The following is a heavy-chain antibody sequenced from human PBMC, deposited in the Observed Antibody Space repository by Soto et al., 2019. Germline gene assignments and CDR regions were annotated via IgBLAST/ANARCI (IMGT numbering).Heavy chain of an antibody. D-gene: IGHD6-13*01. V-gene: IGHV3-11*01. CDR2: ISSSGNTI. J-gene: IGHJ6*02. Sequence: QVQLVESGGGLVKPGGSLRLSYAASGFTSSDYYMSWIRQAPGKGLEYISYISSSGNTIYNADSVRGRFTISRDDAKNSLYLQMNSLRAEDTAVYYCARDRSSSWYGRGYHYYGMDVWGRGTTVTVSS. CDR1: GFTSSDYY. CDR3: ARDRSSSWYGRGYHYYGMDV.